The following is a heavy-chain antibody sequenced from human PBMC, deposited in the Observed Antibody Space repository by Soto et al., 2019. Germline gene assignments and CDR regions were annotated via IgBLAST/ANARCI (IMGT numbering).Heavy chain of an antibody. J-gene: IGHJ5*02. CDR3: EKDAIANDGIWLMDS. D-gene: IGHD3-16*01. Sequence: GGSLRLSCAASGFMFSDYAMTWARQAPGKELEWVSGLLRPGRSTYYADSVKGRFTISGDTSANTVYLQMDSLRAEDTAVYYCEKDAIANDGIWLMDSWGQGPVVTVYS. CDR2: LLRPGRST. CDR1: GFMFSDYA. V-gene: IGHV3-23*01.